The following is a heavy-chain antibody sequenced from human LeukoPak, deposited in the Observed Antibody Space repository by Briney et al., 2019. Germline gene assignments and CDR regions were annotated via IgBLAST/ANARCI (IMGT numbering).Heavy chain of an antibody. CDR3: ARDYRAQKGGDDYGDDY. CDR2: IYYSGST. J-gene: IGHJ4*02. Sequence: NPSETLSLTCTVSGGSISSYYWSWIRQPPGKGLEWIGYIYYSGSTNYNPSLKSRVTISVDTSKNQFSLKLSSVTAADTAVYYCARDYRAQKGGDDYGDDYWGQGTLVIVSS. D-gene: IGHD4-17*01. V-gene: IGHV4-59*01. CDR1: GGSISSYY.